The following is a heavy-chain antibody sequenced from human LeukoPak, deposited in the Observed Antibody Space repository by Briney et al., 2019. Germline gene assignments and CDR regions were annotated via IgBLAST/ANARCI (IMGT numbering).Heavy chain of an antibody. D-gene: IGHD2-2*01. CDR2: IKQDGSEK. Sequence: GGSLRLSCAASGFTVSSNYMSRVRQAPGKGLEWVANIKQDGSEKYYVDSVKGRFTISRDNAKNSLYLQMNSLRAEDTAVYYCARDGDIVVVPAPFDYWGQGTLVTVSS. CDR3: ARDGDIVVVPAPFDY. J-gene: IGHJ4*02. V-gene: IGHV3-7*01. CDR1: GFTVSSNY.